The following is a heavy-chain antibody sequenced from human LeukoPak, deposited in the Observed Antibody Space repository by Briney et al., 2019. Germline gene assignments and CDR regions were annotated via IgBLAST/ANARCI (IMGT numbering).Heavy chain of an antibody. CDR1: GFTFDDYA. CDR3: AKIAAAGYFDY. CDR2: ISWNSGSI. D-gene: IGHD6-13*01. V-gene: IGHV3-9*03. Sequence: PGGSLRLSCAASGFTFDDYAMHWVRQAPGKGLEWVSGISWNSGSIGYADSVKGRFTISRDNAKISLDLQMTSLRAEDMALYYCAKIAAAGYFDYWGQGTLVTVSS. J-gene: IGHJ4*02.